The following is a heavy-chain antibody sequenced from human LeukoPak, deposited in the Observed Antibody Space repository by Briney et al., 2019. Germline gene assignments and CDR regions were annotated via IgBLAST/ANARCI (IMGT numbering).Heavy chain of an antibody. V-gene: IGHV1-2*02. J-gene: IGHJ4*02. CDR3: ARAACSSTSCSLNLDY. CDR2: INPNSGGT. D-gene: IGHD2-2*01. CDR1: GYTFTSYY. Sequence: GASVKVSCKASGYTFTSYYMHWVRQAPGQGLEWMGWINPNSGGTNYAQKFQGRVTMTRDTSISTAYMELSRLRSDDTAVYYCARAACSSTSCSLNLDYWGQGTLVTVSS.